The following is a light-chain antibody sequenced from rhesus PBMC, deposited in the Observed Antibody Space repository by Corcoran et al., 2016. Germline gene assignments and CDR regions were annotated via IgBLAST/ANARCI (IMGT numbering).Light chain of an antibody. CDR1: QGISKY. J-gene: IGKJ4*01. Sequence: DIQMTQSPSSLSASVGDTVTITCQASQGISKYLAWYQQKPGKAPKLLLYDSSTLENGVPSRFSGDGSGTEFTLTISSLQPEDFATYYCQQHNNYPLTFGRGTKVEVK. CDR2: DSS. CDR3: QQHNNYPLT. V-gene: IGKV1S3*01.